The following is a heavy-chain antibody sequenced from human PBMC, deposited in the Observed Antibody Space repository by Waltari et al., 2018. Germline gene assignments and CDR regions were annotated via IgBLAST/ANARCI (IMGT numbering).Heavy chain of an antibody. J-gene: IGHJ4*02. Sequence: DVQLLEFGGGLIQTGGSLRLSCAVSGFNVGCNYMSWVRQAPGKGLEWFSVVYPAGHPYYADSVNVRFTISRERSDHTFSLQMNNLKVEDTAVYYCTSPPTYWGQVTQVTVSS. V-gene: IGHV3-53*01. CDR2: VYPAGHP. CDR1: GFNVGCNY. CDR3: TSPPTY.